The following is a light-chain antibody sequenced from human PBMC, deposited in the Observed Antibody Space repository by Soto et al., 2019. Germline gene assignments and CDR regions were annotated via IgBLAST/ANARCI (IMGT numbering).Light chain of an antibody. CDR3: SSYAGSNNLV. V-gene: IGLV2-8*01. J-gene: IGLJ2*01. CDR2: EVS. CDR1: SSDVGGYNS. Sequence: QSALTQPPSASGSPGQSVTISCTGTSSDVGGYNSVSWYQQHPGKAPKLMISEVSKRPSGVSDRFSGSKSGNTASLTVSGLQAEDEADYYCSSYAGSNNLVFGGGTKVTVL.